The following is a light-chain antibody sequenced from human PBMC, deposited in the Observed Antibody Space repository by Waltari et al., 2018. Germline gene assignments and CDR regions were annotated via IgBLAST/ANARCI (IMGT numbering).Light chain of an antibody. CDR2: EDT. J-gene: IGLJ3*02. Sequence: SYELTQPPSVSVSPGHTARTTCSGEALPNKYAYWYRQKSGQAPVLVIDEDTKRPSGIPERISGSNSGAVATLTITGAQVEDEADYYCYSTDYTGNYWVFGGGTKLTVL. CDR3: YSTDYTGNYWV. CDR1: ALPNKY. V-gene: IGLV3-10*01.